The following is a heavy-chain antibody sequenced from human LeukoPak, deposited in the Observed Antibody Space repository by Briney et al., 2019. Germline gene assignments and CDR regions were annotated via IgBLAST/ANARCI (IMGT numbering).Heavy chain of an antibody. CDR3: ARRVVRLGFDP. Sequence: GGSLRLSCAASGFTFSSYWMHWVRQAPGKGLVWVSRINSDGSSTSYADSVKGRFTISRDNAKNTLYLQMNSPRAEDTAVYYCARRVVRLGFDPWGQGTLVTVSS. CDR1: GFTFSSYW. J-gene: IGHJ5*02. CDR2: INSDGSST. V-gene: IGHV3-74*01. D-gene: IGHD6-19*01.